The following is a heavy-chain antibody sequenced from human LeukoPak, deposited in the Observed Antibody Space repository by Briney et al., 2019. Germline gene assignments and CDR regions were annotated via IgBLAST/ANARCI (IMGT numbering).Heavy chain of an antibody. V-gene: IGHV3-30-3*01. CDR1: GFTFSSYA. CDR3: AKAGYYDSSGYLWGAFDI. Sequence: GGSLRLSCAASGFTFSSYAMHWVRQAPGKGLEWVAVISYDGSNKYYADSVKGRFTISRDNSKNTLYLQMNSLRAEDTAVYYCAKAGYYDSSGYLWGAFDIWGQGTMVTVSS. D-gene: IGHD3-22*01. J-gene: IGHJ3*02. CDR2: ISYDGSNK.